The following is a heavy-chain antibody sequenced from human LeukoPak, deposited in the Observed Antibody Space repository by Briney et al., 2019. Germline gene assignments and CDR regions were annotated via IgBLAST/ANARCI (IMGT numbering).Heavy chain of an antibody. J-gene: IGHJ4*02. CDR3: ARRDDSSGYHKIFDY. Sequence: SETLSLTCTVSGYSISSGYYWGWIRQPPGKWLEWIGSIYHSGSTYYNPSLKSRVTISIDTSKNQFYLKLSSLTAADTAVYYCARRDDSSGYHKIFDYWGPGTLVTVSS. CDR2: IYHSGST. D-gene: IGHD3-22*01. CDR1: GYSISSGYY. V-gene: IGHV4-38-2*02.